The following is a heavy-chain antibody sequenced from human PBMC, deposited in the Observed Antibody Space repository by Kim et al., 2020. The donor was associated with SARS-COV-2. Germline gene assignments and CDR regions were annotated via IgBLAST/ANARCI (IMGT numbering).Heavy chain of an antibody. V-gene: IGHV4-39*01. CDR1: GGSISRSNSH. Sequence: SETLSLTCTVSGGSISRSNSHWGWIRQPPGKGLEWIGSVYYIGSTFYNPSLKSRVTISVDTSENQLSLKLTSVTAADTAVYYCAGLEMTGIGGRGWVDPWGQGTLVTVSS. J-gene: IGHJ5*02. CDR2: VYYIGST. CDR3: AGLEMTGIGGRGWVDP. D-gene: IGHD1-1*01.